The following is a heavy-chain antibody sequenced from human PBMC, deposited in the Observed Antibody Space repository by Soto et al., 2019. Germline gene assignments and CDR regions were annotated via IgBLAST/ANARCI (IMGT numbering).Heavy chain of an antibody. Sequence: QVQLVQSGAEVKRPGASVRVSCKASGNTNTIYFIHWLRQAPGQGLEWVGWINSVSGGTNFAHKFQGRVTMTRDTSTSTAFMELSGLTSADTAVYYCARGGSYYALWGQGTLVSVSS. CDR1: GNTNTIYF. V-gene: IGHV1-2*02. CDR3: ARGGSYYAL. D-gene: IGHD1-26*01. J-gene: IGHJ4*01. CDR2: INSVSGGT.